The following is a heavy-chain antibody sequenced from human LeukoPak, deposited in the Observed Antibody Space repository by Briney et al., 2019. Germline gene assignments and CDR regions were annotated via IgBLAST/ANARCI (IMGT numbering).Heavy chain of an antibody. Sequence: GASVKVSCKASGYTFTSYYMHWVRQAPGQGLEWMGIINPSGGSTSYAQKFQGRVTMTRDTSTSTVYMELSSLRSEDTAVYYCAKDDYYDSSGYYYAFDYWGQGTLVTVSS. CDR1: GYTFTSYY. CDR2: INPSGGST. CDR3: AKDDYYDSSGYYYAFDY. D-gene: IGHD3-22*01. V-gene: IGHV1-46*01. J-gene: IGHJ4*02.